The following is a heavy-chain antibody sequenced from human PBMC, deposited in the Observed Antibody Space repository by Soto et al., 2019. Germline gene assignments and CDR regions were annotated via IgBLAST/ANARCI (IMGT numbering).Heavy chain of an antibody. D-gene: IGHD6-6*01. V-gene: IGHV1-69*06. CDR2: IIPIFGTA. CDR1: GGTFSSYA. J-gene: IGHJ4*02. Sequence: GGSGKVSCKASGGTFSSYAISWVRQAPGRGLEWMGGIIPIFGTANYAQKFQGRVTITADKSTSTAYMELSSLRSEDTAVYYCARDRAQWQLFGAYYIDSWGQGTLATVSS. CDR3: ARDRAQWQLFGAYYIDS.